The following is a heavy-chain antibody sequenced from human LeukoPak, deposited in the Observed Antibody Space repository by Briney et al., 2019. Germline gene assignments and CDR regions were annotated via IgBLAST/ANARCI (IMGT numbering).Heavy chain of an antibody. J-gene: IGHJ2*01. CDR3: AKALGARHGGYFDL. Sequence: GGSLRLSCAASGFTFDDYAMHWVRQAPGKGLEWVSGISWNSGSIGYADSVKGRFTISRDNAKNSLYLQMNSLRAEDTALYYCAKALGARHGGYFDLWGRGTPVTVSS. V-gene: IGHV3-9*01. D-gene: IGHD1-26*01. CDR1: GFTFDDYA. CDR2: ISWNSGSI.